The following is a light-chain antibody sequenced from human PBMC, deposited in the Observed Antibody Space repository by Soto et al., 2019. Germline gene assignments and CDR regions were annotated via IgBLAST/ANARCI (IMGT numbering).Light chain of an antibody. CDR2: EAS. Sequence: DIQMTQSPSILSASVGDRVTITCRASQSVSSWMAWYQQKPGKAPKLLIFEASTLHRGVPSRFSGSGSETEFTLTISGLQPDDFATYYCQHYDSHRGSFGQGTKLELK. CDR1: QSVSSW. J-gene: IGKJ2*01. CDR3: QHYDSHRGS. V-gene: IGKV1-5*01.